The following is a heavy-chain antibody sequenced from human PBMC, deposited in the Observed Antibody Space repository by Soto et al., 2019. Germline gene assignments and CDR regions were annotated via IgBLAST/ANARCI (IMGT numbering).Heavy chain of an antibody. Sequence: EVQLVESGGGLVQPGGSLRLSCAASGFTFRTYSMNWVRQAPGKGLEWVSYITSSSDTIYYGDSVQGRFTISRDNARNSLYLQVNSLRDEDTAVYYWAIVPSSGSYRSYYYYGMDVWGQGTTVTVSS. CDR1: GFTFRTYS. CDR3: AIVPSSGSYRSYYYYGMDV. J-gene: IGHJ6*02. CDR2: ITSSSDTI. V-gene: IGHV3-48*02. D-gene: IGHD1-26*01.